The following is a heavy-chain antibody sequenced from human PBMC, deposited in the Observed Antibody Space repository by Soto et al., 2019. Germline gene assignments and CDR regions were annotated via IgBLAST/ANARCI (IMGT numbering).Heavy chain of an antibody. V-gene: IGHV3-30*18. D-gene: IGHD2-15*01. Sequence: QVQLVESGGGVVQPGRSLTLSCAASGFTFSRFAMHWVRQAPGKGLEWVAVISEDGNTKYYADSVKGRFTISRDKSSNTLFLQMNSLRAEDTAVYHCAKARTTYTDTYSHRTFDDWGQRIIVTVSS. CDR1: GFTFSRFA. CDR3: AKARTTYTDTYSHRTFDD. CDR2: ISEDGNTK. J-gene: IGHJ4*02.